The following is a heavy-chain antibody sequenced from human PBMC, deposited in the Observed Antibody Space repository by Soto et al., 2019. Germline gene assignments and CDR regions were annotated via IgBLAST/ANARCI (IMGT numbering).Heavy chain of an antibody. D-gene: IGHD3-10*02. CDR3: TIVRVADSALDH. CDR1: GFIFSNSA. J-gene: IGHJ4*02. Sequence: GGSLRLSCVGSGFIFSNSAMHWVRQTPGKGLEWVAFMSYDGSDTFYADSVKGRFTISRDNSKNTLFLHMSNLRAEDTAMYYCTIVRVADSALDHWGQGTLVTVSA. CDR2: MSYDGSDT. V-gene: IGHV3-30*15.